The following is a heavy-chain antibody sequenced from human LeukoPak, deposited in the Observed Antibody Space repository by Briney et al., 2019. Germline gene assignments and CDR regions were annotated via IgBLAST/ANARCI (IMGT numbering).Heavy chain of an antibody. Sequence: HPSETLSLTCTVSGYSISSGYYWGWIRQPPGKGLEWIGNIYHIGNTYYNPSLKSRVTISVDTSKNQFSLKLSSVTAADTAVYYCARQASNRYSGSYRRLAPFDYWGQGTLVTVSS. CDR3: ARQASNRYSGSYRRLAPFDY. J-gene: IGHJ4*02. D-gene: IGHD1-26*01. V-gene: IGHV4-38-2*02. CDR2: IYHIGNT. CDR1: GYSISSGYY.